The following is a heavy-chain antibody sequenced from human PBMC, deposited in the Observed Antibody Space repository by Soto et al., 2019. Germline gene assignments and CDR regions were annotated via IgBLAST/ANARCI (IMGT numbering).Heavy chain of an antibody. Sequence: QVQLVQSGAEVKKPGASVKVSCKASGYTFTSYGISWVRQAPGQGLEWMGWISAYNGNTNYAQKLQGRVTMTTDTATSTAYMELRSMRSDDTAVYYCARDYYYGSGEGDANPPYWGQGTLVTVSS. D-gene: IGHD3-10*01. J-gene: IGHJ4*02. CDR1: GYTFTSYG. CDR2: ISAYNGNT. CDR3: ARDYYYGSGEGDANPPY. V-gene: IGHV1-18*01.